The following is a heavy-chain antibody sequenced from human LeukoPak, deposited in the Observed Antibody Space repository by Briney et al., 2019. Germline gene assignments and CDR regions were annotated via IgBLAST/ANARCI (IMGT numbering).Heavy chain of an antibody. V-gene: IGHV1-3*01. Sequence: ASVKVSCKASGYTFTSYAMHWVRQAPGQRLEWMGWINAGNGNTKYSQKFQGRVTITRDTSASTAYMELSSLRSEDTAVCYCASPWLGATEFHYWGQGTLVTVSS. J-gene: IGHJ4*02. CDR2: INAGNGNT. CDR3: ASPWLGATEFHY. CDR1: GYTFTSYA. D-gene: IGHD1-26*01.